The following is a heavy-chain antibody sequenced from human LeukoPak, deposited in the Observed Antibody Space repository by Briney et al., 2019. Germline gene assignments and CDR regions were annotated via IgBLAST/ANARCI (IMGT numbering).Heavy chain of an antibody. J-gene: IGHJ4*02. Sequence: PETPCLTCTVSSGSISNSYWSWIRQPPGKGLEWIGYIYYSGSTNYNPSLKSRVTISVDTSKNQFSLRLSSVTAADTAVYYCAREPRGGGYSFDYWGQGTLVAVSS. CDR3: AREPRGGGYSFDY. V-gene: IGHV4-59*12. CDR2: IYYSGST. CDR1: SGSISNSY. D-gene: IGHD5-12*01.